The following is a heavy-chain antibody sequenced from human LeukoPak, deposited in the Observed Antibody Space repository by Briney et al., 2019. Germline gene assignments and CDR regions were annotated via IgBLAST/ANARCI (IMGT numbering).Heavy chain of an antibody. CDR2: VYPGDSDT. J-gene: IGHJ4*02. D-gene: IGHD3-10*01. V-gene: IGHV5-51*01. Sequence: GESLKISCKGSGYSFTSYWIGWVRQMPGKGLEWMGIVYPGDSDTRYSPSFQGQVTISADKSISTAYLQWSSLKASDTAMYYCARGPMVRGVIIGYFDYWGQGTLVTVSS. CDR3: ARGPMVRGVIIGYFDY. CDR1: GYSFTSYW.